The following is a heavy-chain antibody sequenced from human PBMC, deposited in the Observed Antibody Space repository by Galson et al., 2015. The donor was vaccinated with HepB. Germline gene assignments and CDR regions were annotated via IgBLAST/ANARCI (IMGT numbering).Heavy chain of an antibody. CDR1: GFTFSSYG. Sequence: SLRLSCAASGFTFSSYGMHWVRQAPGKGLKWVAVISYDGSNKYYADSVKGRFTISRDNSKNTLYLQMNSLRAEDTAAYYCAKGGKRYCSGGSCYSAFDYWGQGTLVTVSS. D-gene: IGHD2-15*01. CDR3: AKGGKRYCSGGSCYSAFDY. CDR2: ISYDGSNK. J-gene: IGHJ4*02. V-gene: IGHV3-30*18.